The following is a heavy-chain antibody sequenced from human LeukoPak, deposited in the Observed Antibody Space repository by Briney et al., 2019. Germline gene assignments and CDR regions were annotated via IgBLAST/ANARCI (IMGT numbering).Heavy chain of an antibody. CDR1: GGSISSGGYF. CDR2: IYTSGST. D-gene: IGHD6-19*01. CDR3: ARDIGSSGWGFYDY. V-gene: IGHV4-61*02. J-gene: IGHJ4*02. Sequence: PSQTLSLTCAVSGGSISSGGYFWSWIRQPAGKGLEWIGRIYTSGSTNYNPSLKSRVTMSVDTSKNQFSLKLSSVTAADTAVYYCARDIGSSGWGFYDYWGQGTLVTVSS.